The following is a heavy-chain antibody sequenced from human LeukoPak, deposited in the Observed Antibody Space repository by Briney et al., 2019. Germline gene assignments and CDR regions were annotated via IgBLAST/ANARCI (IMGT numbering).Heavy chain of an antibody. D-gene: IGHD6-6*01. CDR1: GFTFSSYA. Sequence: PGGSLRLSCAASGFTFSSYAMGWVRQAPGKGLEWVAVISYDGSNKYYADSVKGRFTISRDNSKNTLYLQMNSLRAEDTAVYYCARVGSLSAFDIWGQGTMVTVSS. V-gene: IGHV3-30-3*01. CDR2: ISYDGSNK. CDR3: ARVGSLSAFDI. J-gene: IGHJ3*02.